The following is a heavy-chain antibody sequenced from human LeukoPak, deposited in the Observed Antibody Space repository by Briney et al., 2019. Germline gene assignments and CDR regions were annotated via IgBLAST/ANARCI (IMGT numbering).Heavy chain of an antibody. V-gene: IGHV3-66*01. Sequence: PGGSLRLSCAASGFTVNNNYMSWVRQAPGKGLEWVSVIYSGGITYYADSVRGRFTISRDNSKNTLFLQMNSLRAEDTAVYFCVRDLRDYGAFDIWGQGTMVTVSS. CDR1: GFTVNNNY. CDR3: VRDLRDYGAFDI. D-gene: IGHD4-17*01. CDR2: IYSGGIT. J-gene: IGHJ3*02.